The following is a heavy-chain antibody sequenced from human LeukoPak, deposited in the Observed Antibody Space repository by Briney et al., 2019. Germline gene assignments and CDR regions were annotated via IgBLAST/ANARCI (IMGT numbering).Heavy chain of an antibody. D-gene: IGHD3-16*02. V-gene: IGHV4-39*07. CDR3: ARDSMITFGGVITRGFDP. Sequence: SSETLSLTCTVSGGSISSTSYYWGWIRQPPGKGLEWIGSMYYSGSTYYNPSLKSRVIISVDTSKNQFSLKLSSVTAADTAVYYCARDSMITFGGVITRGFDPWGQGTLVTVSS. CDR2: MYYSGST. J-gene: IGHJ5*02. CDR1: GGSISSTSYY.